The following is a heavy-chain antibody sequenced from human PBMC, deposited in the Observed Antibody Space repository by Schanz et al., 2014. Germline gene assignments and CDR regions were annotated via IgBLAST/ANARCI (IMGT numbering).Heavy chain of an antibody. D-gene: IGHD3-16*01. V-gene: IGHV3-21*01. CDR2: ISSTSTYL. J-gene: IGHJ4*02. CDR1: GFTFSSYT. CDR3: ARGTPFRCDY. Sequence: EVQLVESGGGLVKPGDSLRLSCAASGFTFSSYTMQWVRQAPGKGLEWVSSISSTSTYLYYADSVKGRFTISRDSARNSLYLQMSSLRAEDTAVYYCARGTPFRCDYWGQGTLVTVSS.